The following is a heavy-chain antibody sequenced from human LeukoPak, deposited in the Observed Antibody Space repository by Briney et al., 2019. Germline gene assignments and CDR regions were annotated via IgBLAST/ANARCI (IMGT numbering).Heavy chain of an antibody. CDR3: ARGDYDILTGYYTGHFDY. D-gene: IGHD3-9*01. J-gene: IGHJ4*02. Sequence: SETLSLTCTVSGGSISSYYWSWIRLPPGKGLEWIGYIYYSGSTNYSPSLKSRVTISVDTSKNQFSLKLSSVTAADTAVYYCARGDYDILTGYYTGHFDYWGQGTLVTVSS. V-gene: IGHV4-59*01. CDR2: IYYSGST. CDR1: GGSISSYY.